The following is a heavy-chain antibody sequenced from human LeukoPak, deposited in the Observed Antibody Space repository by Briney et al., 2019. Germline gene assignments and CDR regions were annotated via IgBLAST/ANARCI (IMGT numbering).Heavy chain of an antibody. V-gene: IGHV1-69*04. D-gene: IGHD5/OR15-5a*01. J-gene: IGHJ4*02. CDR2: IIPILGIA. CDR1: GGTFSSYA. CDR3: ARDPRGYSVPRPDY. Sequence: GASVKVSCKASGGTFSSYAISWVRQAPGQGLEWMGRIIPILGIANYAQRFQGRVTITADKSTSTAYMELSSLRSEDTAVYYCARDPRGYSVPRPDYWGQGTLVTVSS.